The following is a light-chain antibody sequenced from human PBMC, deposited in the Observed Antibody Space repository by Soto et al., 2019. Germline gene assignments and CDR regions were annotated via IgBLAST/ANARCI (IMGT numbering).Light chain of an antibody. J-gene: IGKJ4*01. CDR1: QAITSA. Sequence: AIQMTQSPSSLSASTGDSVTISCRASQAITSALAWYQQKPGKPPKLLIYDVSTLEGGVPSRFSGSGSGTDFTLSISSLQPEDFATYYCQQFQNYPLTFGGGTNVE. CDR2: DVS. V-gene: IGKV1D-13*01. CDR3: QQFQNYPLT.